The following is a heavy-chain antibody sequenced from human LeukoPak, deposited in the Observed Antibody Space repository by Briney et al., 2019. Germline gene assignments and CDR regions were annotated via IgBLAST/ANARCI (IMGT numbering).Heavy chain of an antibody. J-gene: IGHJ6*02. CDR2: MNPNSDNT. D-gene: IGHD2-15*01. V-gene: IGHV1-8*01. CDR3: ARGETVVAAGAISVVYYYGMDV. CDR1: GYTFTSYD. Sequence: GASVKVSCKASGYTFTSYDINWVRQATGQGLEWMGWMNPNSDNTGYAQKFQGRVTMTRNTSISTAYMELSSLRSEDTAVYYCARGETVVAAGAISVVYYYGMDVWGQGTTVTVSS.